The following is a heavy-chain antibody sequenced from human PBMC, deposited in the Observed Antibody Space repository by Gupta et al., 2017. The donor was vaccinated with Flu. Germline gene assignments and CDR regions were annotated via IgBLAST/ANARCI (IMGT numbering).Heavy chain of an antibody. CDR2: IRSKPNSYAT. CDR1: SA. J-gene: IGHJ6*02. V-gene: IGHV3-73*01. Sequence: SAIHWVRQASGKGLEWVGRIRSKPNSYATAYAGSVKGRFTTSRDDSKNTAYLQMNSLKNDDTAVYYCARHKDNVPMVFADYYGMDVWGQGTTVIVSS. D-gene: IGHD2-8*01. CDR3: ARHKDNVPMVFADYYGMDV.